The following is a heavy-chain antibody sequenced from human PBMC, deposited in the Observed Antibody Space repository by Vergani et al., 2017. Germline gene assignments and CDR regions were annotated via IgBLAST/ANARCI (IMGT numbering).Heavy chain of an antibody. CDR1: GFSFTSYG. CDR2: ISFDGNKN. V-gene: IGHV3-30*03. Sequence: QVRLVESGGGVVQPGRSLRLSCAASGFSFTSYGMYWVRQPPGKGLEWVATISFDGNKNDYTEAVRGRVTISRDSSKTLYLQMDSLRVEDTAMYFCARDLSYSSAWPFVDSRGQGTLVTVSS. J-gene: IGHJ4*02. CDR3: ARDLSYSSAWPFVDS. D-gene: IGHD3-9*01.